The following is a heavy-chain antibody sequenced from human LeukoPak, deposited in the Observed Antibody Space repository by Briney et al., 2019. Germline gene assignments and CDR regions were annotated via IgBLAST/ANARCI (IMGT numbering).Heavy chain of an antibody. D-gene: IGHD6-13*01. CDR2: ITGTGGNT. CDR3: AEEGSSGTFDY. Sequence: GGSLRLSCAGSGFTFNTYAMSWVRQAPGKGLEWVSGITGTGGNTYYADSVKGRFTISRVNSKNTLYLQMNSLRAEDMAVYYCAEEGSSGTFDYWGQGTLVTVSS. CDR1: GFTFNTYA. J-gene: IGHJ4*02. V-gene: IGHV3-23*01.